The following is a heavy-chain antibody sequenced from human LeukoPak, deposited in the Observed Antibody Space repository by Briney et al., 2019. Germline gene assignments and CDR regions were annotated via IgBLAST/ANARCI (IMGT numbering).Heavy chain of an antibody. J-gene: IGHJ4*02. CDR3: RRGGHPGYSSLSLAGRRRSYFEY. D-gene: IGHD6-13*01. CDR1: GESFSGYY. CDR2: INHSGST. V-gene: IGHV4-34*01. Sequence: SETLSLTCAVYGESFSGYYWSWIRQPPGKGLEWIGEINHSGSTNYNPSLKSRVTISVDTSKNQFYLKLSSVTAADTALYYCRRGGHPGYSSLSLAGRRRSYFEYWGQGTLVTVSS.